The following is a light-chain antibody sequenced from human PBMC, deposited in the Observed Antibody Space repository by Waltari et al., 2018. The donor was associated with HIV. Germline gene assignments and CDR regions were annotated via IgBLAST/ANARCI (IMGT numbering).Light chain of an antibody. Sequence: SYELTQPPSVSVSPGQTASITCSGDKLGDKFVSWYQQKPVQSPVLVIFQDTKRPSGIPDRFSGPNSGNPATLTISGTQAINEADYYCQVWDSSIWVFGGGTKLTVL. J-gene: IGLJ3*02. CDR2: QDT. CDR1: KLGDKF. CDR3: QVWDSSIWV. V-gene: IGLV3-1*01.